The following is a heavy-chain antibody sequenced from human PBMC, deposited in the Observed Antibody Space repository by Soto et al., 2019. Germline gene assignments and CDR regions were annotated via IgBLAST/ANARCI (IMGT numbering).Heavy chain of an antibody. V-gene: IGHV1-2*02. J-gene: IGHJ4*02. CDR2: INPDSGAT. CDR1: GYSFTGYY. CDR3: ARGDYGTGGYPFPYFDY. D-gene: IGHD2-8*02. Sequence: HEHLVQSGAEVKRPGASLKVSCKASGYSFTGYYIHWVRQAPGQGLEWMGWINPDSGATNYAQNCQGRVTLTSDTSISTASMDLTSLTSGDTAVYYCARGDYGTGGYPFPYFDYWGQGTLVIVSS.